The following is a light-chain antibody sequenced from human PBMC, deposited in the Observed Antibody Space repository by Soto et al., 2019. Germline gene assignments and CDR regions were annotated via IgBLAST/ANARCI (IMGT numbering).Light chain of an antibody. CDR3: QQRTGWSVT. CDR1: QTVSGS. Sequence: VLTQSPGTLSLSPGERATLSCRASQTVSGSLAWYQQKPGQAPRLLIYDVYTRATGIPARFSGSGSGTDFTLTISSLQPDDFAVYFCQQRTGWSVTFGQGTRLEI. J-gene: IGKJ5*01. V-gene: IGKV3-11*01. CDR2: DVY.